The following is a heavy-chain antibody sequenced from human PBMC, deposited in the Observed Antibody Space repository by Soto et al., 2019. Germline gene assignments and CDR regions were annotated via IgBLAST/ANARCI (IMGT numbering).Heavy chain of an antibody. V-gene: IGHV1-24*01. CDR3: VTDSIVSGSYVFNF. Sequence: ASVKVSFKVSGYSLTDLSLHWLRQAPGKRLEWMGAFDPEDGETTYAQSLQGRVTMTADTSEDTAYMELSSLMSEDTALYYCVTDSIVSGSYVFNFWGQGTLVTVSS. D-gene: IGHD3-22*01. CDR1: GYSLTDLS. CDR2: FDPEDGET. J-gene: IGHJ4*02.